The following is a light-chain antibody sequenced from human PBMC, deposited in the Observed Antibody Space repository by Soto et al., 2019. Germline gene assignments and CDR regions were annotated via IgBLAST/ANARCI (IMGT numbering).Light chain of an antibody. Sequence: EIVLTQSPGTLSLSPGERATLSCRASQSVSSGYVAWYQVKPGQAPRLLIYGASSRATGSPDRFSGSGSGTDFTLTISRLEPEDLAMYFCQQYGNPPQTFGQGPKVEF. CDR1: QSVSSGY. V-gene: IGKV3-20*01. CDR2: GAS. J-gene: IGKJ1*01. CDR3: QQYGNPPQT.